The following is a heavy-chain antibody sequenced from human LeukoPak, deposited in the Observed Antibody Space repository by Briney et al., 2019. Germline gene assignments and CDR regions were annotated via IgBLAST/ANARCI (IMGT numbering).Heavy chain of an antibody. CDR3: ARVRYGSGSYYNYYYYYMDV. D-gene: IGHD3-10*01. Sequence: GGSLRLSCAASGFTSDDYGMSWVRQAPGKGLEWVSGINWNGGSTGYADSVKGRFTISRDNAKNSLYLQMNSLRAEDTALYYCARVRYGSGSYYNYYYYYMDVWGKGTTVTVSS. V-gene: IGHV3-20*04. J-gene: IGHJ6*03. CDR2: INWNGGST. CDR1: GFTSDDYG.